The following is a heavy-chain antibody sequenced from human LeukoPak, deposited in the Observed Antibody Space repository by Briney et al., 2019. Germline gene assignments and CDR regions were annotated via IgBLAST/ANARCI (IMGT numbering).Heavy chain of an antibody. Sequence: SETLSLTCTVSGGSISGYYWSWIRQPAGKGLEWIGRIYTSGSTNYNPSLKSRVTMSVDTSKNQFSLKLSSVTAADTAVYYCARDVVVAATSRRNWFDPWGQGNPGHRLL. D-gene: IGHD2-15*01. CDR3: ARDVVVAATSRRNWFDP. CDR2: IYTSGST. J-gene: IGHJ5*02. V-gene: IGHV4-4*07. CDR1: GGSISGYY.